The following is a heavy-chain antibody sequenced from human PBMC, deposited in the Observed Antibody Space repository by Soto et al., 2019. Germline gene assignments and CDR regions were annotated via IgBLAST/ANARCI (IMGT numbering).Heavy chain of an antibody. CDR1: GYTFTSYD. J-gene: IGHJ4*02. CDR3: AGDTAMFFDY. D-gene: IGHD5-18*01. Sequence: QVQLVQSGAEVKKPGASVKVSCKASGYTFTSYDINWVRQATGQGLEWMGWINPNSGNPGCAQKFQGRVTMTRNTSISTAYMELSSLRSEDTAVYYCAGDTAMFFDYCGQGTLVTVAS. V-gene: IGHV1-8*01. CDR2: INPNSGNP.